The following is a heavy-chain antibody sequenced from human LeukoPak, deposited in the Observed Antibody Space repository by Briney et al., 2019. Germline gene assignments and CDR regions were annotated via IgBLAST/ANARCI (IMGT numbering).Heavy chain of an antibody. CDR3: KSGGAAPGSFDN. J-gene: IGHJ4*02. CDR2: IKYDGDEE. CDR1: GFTFSDYW. D-gene: IGHD6-13*01. V-gene: IGHV3-7*01. Sequence: GGSLRLSCAASGFTFSDYWMSWMRQAPGKGLEWVANIKYDGDEEYYVDSAKGRFTISRDNAKNSLYLQLNSLRVEDTAVYYCKSGGAAPGSFDNWGQGTLVTVSP.